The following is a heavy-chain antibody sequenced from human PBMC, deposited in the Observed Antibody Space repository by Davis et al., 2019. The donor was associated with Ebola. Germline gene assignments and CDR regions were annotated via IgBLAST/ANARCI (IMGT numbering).Heavy chain of an antibody. D-gene: IGHD6-13*01. CDR3: ARHPRVNRIAAAGTGWFDP. J-gene: IGHJ5*02. Sequence: ASVKVSCKASGYTFTSYAMNWVRQAPGQGLEWMGWLNTNTGNPTYAQGFTGRFVFSLDTSVSTAYLQISSLKAEDTAVYYCARHPRVNRIAAAGTGWFDPWGQGTLVTVSS. CDR1: GYTFTSYA. CDR2: LNTNTGNP. V-gene: IGHV7-4-1*02.